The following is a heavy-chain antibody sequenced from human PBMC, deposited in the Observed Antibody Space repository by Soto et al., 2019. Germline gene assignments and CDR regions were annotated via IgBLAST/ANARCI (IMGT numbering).Heavy chain of an antibody. V-gene: IGHV3-21*02. CDR1: GFPFSSYA. Sequence: EVQLVESGGGLVEPGGSLRLSCEASGFPFSSYAMNWVRQAPGKGLEWVSSISTSSGYIYFADSLRGRFTVSRDNAQNSLYLQMNSLTAEDTAVYYCARAQASYCGGDCFSMDYWGQGTLVIVSS. CDR3: ARAQASYCGGDCFSMDY. J-gene: IGHJ4*02. CDR2: ISTSSGYI. D-gene: IGHD2-21*02.